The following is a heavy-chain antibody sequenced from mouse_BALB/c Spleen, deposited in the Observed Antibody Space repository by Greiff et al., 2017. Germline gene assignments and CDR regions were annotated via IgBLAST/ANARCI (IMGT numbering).Heavy chain of an antibody. D-gene: IGHD2-14*01. Sequence: EVKLVESGGGLVQPGGSLKLSCAASGFTFSSYTMSWVRQTPEKRLEWVAYISNGGGSTYYPDTVKGRFTISRDNAKNTLYLQMSSLKSEDTAMYYCARHGGTRVYFDYWGQGTTLTVSS. V-gene: IGHV5-12-2*01. CDR2: ISNGGGST. J-gene: IGHJ2*01. CDR1: GFTFSSYT. CDR3: ARHGGTRVYFDY.